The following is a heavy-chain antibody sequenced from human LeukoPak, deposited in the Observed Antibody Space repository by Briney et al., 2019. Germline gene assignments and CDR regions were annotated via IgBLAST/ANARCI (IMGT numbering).Heavy chain of an antibody. CDR3: ARAPGYWLPNH. CDR2: INHSGSI. D-gene: IGHD2-8*02. Sequence: SETLSLTCAVYGGSFSGYYWSWIRQPPGKGLEWIGEINHSGSINYNPSLKSRVTISVDTSKNQFSLKLSSVTAADTAVYYCARAPGYWLPNHWGQGTLVTVSS. V-gene: IGHV4-34*01. CDR1: GGSFSGYY. J-gene: IGHJ4*02.